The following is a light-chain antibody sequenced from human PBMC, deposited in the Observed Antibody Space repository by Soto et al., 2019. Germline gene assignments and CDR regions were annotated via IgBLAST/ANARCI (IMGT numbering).Light chain of an antibody. CDR2: EVK. CDR3: SSYTTSSTHWV. V-gene: IGLV2-14*01. CDR1: SSDVGGYNY. J-gene: IGLJ3*02. Sequence: QSALTQPASVSGSPGQSITISCTGTSSDVGGYNYVSWYQQHPGKAPKLMIYEVKNRPSGFSNRFSGSKSGNTASLTISGLQAEDEADYYCSSYTTSSTHWVFGGGTKVTVL.